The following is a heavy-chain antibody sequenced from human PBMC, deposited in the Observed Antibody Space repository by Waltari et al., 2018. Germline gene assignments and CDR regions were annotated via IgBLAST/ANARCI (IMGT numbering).Heavy chain of an antibody. V-gene: IGHV1-2*06. CDR1: GYTFTGYY. Sequence: QVQLVQSGAEVKKPGASVKVSCTASGYTFTGYYMHWVRQAPGQGLEWIGRINPNSGGTNYAQKFQGRVTMTRDTSISTVYMELSRLRSDDTAVYYCARDAAGETGTMGDYFFDYWGQGTLVTVSS. J-gene: IGHJ4*02. CDR3: ARDAAGETGTMGDYFFDY. D-gene: IGHD1-7*01. CDR2: INPNSGGT.